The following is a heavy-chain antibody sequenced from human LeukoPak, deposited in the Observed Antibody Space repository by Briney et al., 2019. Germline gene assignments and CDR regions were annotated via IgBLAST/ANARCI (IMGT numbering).Heavy chain of an antibody. CDR2: ISYDGSIR. CDR3: ARAYRVGSELDY. D-gene: IGHD6-25*01. J-gene: IGHJ4*02. CDR1: GFTFSSYD. Sequence: GGSLRLSCAASGFTFSSYDMHWVRQAPGKGLEWVAVISYDGSIRYYADSVKGRFTISRDDSENTLHLQMSSLRTEDTAVYYCARAYRVGSELDYWGQGTLVTVSS. V-gene: IGHV3-30-3*01.